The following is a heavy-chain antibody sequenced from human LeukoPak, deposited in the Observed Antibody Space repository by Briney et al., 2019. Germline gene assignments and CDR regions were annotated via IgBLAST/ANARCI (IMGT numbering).Heavy chain of an antibody. J-gene: IGHJ4*02. CDR1: KFRFSNYA. CDR2: ISGSGDIT. D-gene: IGHD3-16*01. Sequence: GGSLRVSCAASKFRFSNYAMTWVRQAPGTGLEWVSAISGSGDITYYADSVKGRFTISRDNSKDSLYLQVDSLRGEDTAIYYCAKVDVITASFDYWGQGTLVSVSS. CDR3: AKVDVITASFDY. V-gene: IGHV3-23*01.